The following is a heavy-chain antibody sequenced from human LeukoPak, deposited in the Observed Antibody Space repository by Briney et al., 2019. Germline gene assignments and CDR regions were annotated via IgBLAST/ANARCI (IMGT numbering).Heavy chain of an antibody. J-gene: IGHJ4*02. CDR1: GFTVSSNY. CDR3: ARDVPASNGWRNY. Sequence: GGSLRLSCAASGFTVSSNYMSWVRQAPGKGLEWVSVIYSGGSTYYADSVKGRFTISRDNSKNTVYLQMNSLRVEDTAVYYCARDVPASNGWRNYWGQGTLVTVSS. D-gene: IGHD6-19*01. V-gene: IGHV3-53*01. CDR2: IYSGGST.